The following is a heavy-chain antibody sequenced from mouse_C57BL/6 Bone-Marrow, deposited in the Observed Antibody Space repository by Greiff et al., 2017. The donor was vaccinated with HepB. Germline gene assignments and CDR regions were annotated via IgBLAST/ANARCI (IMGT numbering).Heavy chain of an antibody. Sequence: VQLKESGPELVKPGASVKMSCKASGYTFTDYNMHWVKQSHGKSLEWIGYINPNNGGTSYNQKFKGKATLTVNKSSSTAYMELRSLTSEDSAVYYCARGDYDYDGYAMDYWGQGTSVTVSS. CDR2: INPNNGGT. J-gene: IGHJ4*01. V-gene: IGHV1-22*01. D-gene: IGHD2-4*01. CDR3: ARGDYDYDGYAMDY. CDR1: GYTFTDYN.